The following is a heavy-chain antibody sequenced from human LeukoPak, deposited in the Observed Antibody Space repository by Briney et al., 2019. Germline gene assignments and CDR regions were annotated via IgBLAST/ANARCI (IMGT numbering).Heavy chain of an antibody. D-gene: IGHD2-2*01. J-gene: IGHJ4*02. CDR3: ARGEGASMSRRYFDY. CDR1: GFTFGTYW. Sequence: AGGSLRLSCAASGFTFGTYWMSWVRQAPGKGLEWVSLINSAGSTYYADSVKGRLTISRDDSRNTVYLQMNSLRAEDTAVYYCARGEGASMSRRYFDYWGQGALVTVSS. V-gene: IGHV3-66*01. CDR2: INSAGST.